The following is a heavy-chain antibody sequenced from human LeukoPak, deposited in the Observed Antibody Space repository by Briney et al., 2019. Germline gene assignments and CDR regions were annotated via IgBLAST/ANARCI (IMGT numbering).Heavy chain of an antibody. CDR3: ARVAYGGYDSIG. V-gene: IGHV4-39*01. D-gene: IGHD5-12*01. J-gene: IGHJ4*01. CDR1: GGSVGSTTYY. CDR2: IDYRGTT. Sequence: SETLSLTCTVSGGSVGSTTYYWGWIRQPPGKGLEWIGHIDYRGTTYYNPSLKSRVAISADTYKNQFSLKLSSVTAADTAVYYCARVAYGGYDSIGGGQGTLVSVSS.